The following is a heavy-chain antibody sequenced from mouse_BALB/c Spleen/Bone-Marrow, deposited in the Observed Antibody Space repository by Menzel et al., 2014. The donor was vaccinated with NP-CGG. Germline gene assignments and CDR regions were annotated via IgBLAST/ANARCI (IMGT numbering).Heavy chain of an antibody. V-gene: IGHV5-6-3*01. CDR3: ARERYYGNGRIFEY. CDR1: GFTFSSYG. Sequence: EVKEVESGGGLVQPGGSLKLSCAASGFTFSSYGMSWVRQTPDKRLEVVATINSNGGRTYSPDSVKGRFTISRDNAKNTLYLQMSSLKSEDTAMYYCARERYYGNGRIFEYWGQGTTLTVSS. D-gene: IGHD1-1*01. CDR2: INSNGGRT. J-gene: IGHJ2*01.